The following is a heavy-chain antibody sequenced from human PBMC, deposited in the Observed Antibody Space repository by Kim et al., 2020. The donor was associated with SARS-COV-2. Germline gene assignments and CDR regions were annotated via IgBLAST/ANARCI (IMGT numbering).Heavy chain of an antibody. J-gene: IGHJ4*02. D-gene: IGHD2-2*01. CDR1: GFTFSSYG. Sequence: GGSLRLSCAASGFTFSSYGMHWVHQAPGKGLEWVAVISYDGSNKYYADSVKGRFTISRDNSKNTLYLQMNSLRAEDTAVYYCAKDYCSSTSCYFGGVAGTLVYWGQGTLVTVSS. CDR3: AKDYCSSTSCYFGGVAGTLVY. CDR2: ISYDGSNK. V-gene: IGHV3-30*18.